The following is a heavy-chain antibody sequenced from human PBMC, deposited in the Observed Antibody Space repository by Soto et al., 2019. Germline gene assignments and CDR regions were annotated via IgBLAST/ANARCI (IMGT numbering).Heavy chain of an antibody. CDR2: ISAYNGNT. J-gene: IGHJ5*02. CDR1: GYTFTSYG. CDR3: ARDHRSPRGSSSAYNWFDP. Sequence: ASVKVSCKASGYTFTSYGISWVRQAPGQGLEWMGWISAYNGNTNYAQKLQGRVTMTTDTSTSTAYMELRSLRSDDTAVYYCARDHRSPRGSSSAYNWFDPWGQGTLVTVSS. D-gene: IGHD6-6*01. V-gene: IGHV1-18*01.